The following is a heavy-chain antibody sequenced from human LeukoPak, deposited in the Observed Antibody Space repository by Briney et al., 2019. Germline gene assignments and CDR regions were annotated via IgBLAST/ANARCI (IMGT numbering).Heavy chain of an antibody. CDR1: GFTFSSHG. V-gene: IGHV3-21*04. J-gene: IGHJ4*02. CDR3: AKDMSFYYDSSGALDY. CDR2: ISSSSSYI. Sequence: GGTLRLSCAASGFTFSSHGMNWVRQAPGKGLEWVSSISSSSSYIYYADSVKGRFTISRDNAKNSLYLQMNSLRAEDTALYYCAKDMSFYYDSSGALDYWGQGTLVTVSS. D-gene: IGHD3-22*01.